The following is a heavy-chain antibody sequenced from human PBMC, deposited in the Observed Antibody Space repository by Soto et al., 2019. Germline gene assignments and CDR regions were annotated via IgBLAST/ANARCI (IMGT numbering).Heavy chain of an antibody. D-gene: IGHD1-1*01. J-gene: IGHJ6*02. CDR2: ITWNSDKT. CDR1: GFSIDDYT. V-gene: IGHV3-9*01. Sequence: EVQLVESGGDLVQPGRSLRLSCAGFGFSIDDYTMHWVRQAPGKGLEWVSGITWNSDKTGYAASVRGRFTISKDTAQNSLYLQMTSLRTEDTALYYCAKGVRRTCNEIDVWGQGTTVTVSS. CDR3: AKGVRRTCNEIDV.